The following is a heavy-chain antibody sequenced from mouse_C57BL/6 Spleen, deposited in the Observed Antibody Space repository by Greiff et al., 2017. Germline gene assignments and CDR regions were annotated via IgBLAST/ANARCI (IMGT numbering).Heavy chain of an antibody. D-gene: IGHD2-5*01. CDR3: ARRTYYSNYVFAY. V-gene: IGHV5-17*01. Sequence: DVKLVESGGGLVKPGGSLKLSCAASGFTFSDYGMHWVRQAPEKGLEWVAYISSGSSTIYYADTVKGRFTISRDNAKNTLFLQMTSLRSEDTAMYYCARRTYYSNYVFAYWGQGTLVTVSA. CDR2: ISSGSSTI. J-gene: IGHJ3*01. CDR1: GFTFSDYG.